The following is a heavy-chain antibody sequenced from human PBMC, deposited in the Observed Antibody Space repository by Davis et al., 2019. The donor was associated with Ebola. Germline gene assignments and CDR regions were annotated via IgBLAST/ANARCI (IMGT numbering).Heavy chain of an antibody. CDR2: INSDGSST. CDR3: ARASSRLRLGELSLYLGYYFDY. CDR1: GFTFSSYS. J-gene: IGHJ4*02. Sequence: HTGRSLRLSCAASGFTFSSYSMNWVRQAPGKGLVWVSRINSDGSSTSYADSVKGRFTISRDNAKNTLYLQMNSLRAEDTAVYYCARASSRLRLGELSLYLGYYFDYWGQGTLVTVSS. D-gene: IGHD3-16*02. V-gene: IGHV3-74*01.